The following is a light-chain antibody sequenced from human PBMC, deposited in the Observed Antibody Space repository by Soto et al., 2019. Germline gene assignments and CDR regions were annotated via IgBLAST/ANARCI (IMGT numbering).Light chain of an antibody. V-gene: IGKV4-1*01. CDR2: WAS. CDR3: QQYYSVPFT. CDR1: QTVLLSSNNKNY. Sequence: DIVMTQSPDSLAVPLGERATINCKSSQTVLLSSNNKNYLGWYQQKPGQAPKLLIYWASTRESGVPDRFSGSGSGTDFTLTISSLQAEDVAVYYCQQYYSVPFTFGPGTKVDIK. J-gene: IGKJ3*01.